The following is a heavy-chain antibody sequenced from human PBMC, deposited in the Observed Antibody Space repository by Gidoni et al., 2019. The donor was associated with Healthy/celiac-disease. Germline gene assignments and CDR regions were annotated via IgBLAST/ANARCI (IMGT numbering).Heavy chain of an antibody. J-gene: IGHJ5*02. CDR2: IYSGGST. Sequence: EVQLVESGGGLVKPGGSPRLSCAASGFTVSSNHISWVRQAPGKGLKWVSVIYSGGSTYYADSVKGRFTISRQNSKNTLYLQMNSLRAEDTAVYYCARGRRDGYNPLDPWGQGTLVTVSS. CDR1: GFTVSSNH. V-gene: IGHV3-53*04. CDR3: ARGRRDGYNPLDP. D-gene: IGHD5-12*01.